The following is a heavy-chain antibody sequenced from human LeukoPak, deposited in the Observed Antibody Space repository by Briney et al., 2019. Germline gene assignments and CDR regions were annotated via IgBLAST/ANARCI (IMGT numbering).Heavy chain of an antibody. J-gene: IGHJ1*01. V-gene: IGHV3-11*06. CDR2: ISSGGTYT. D-gene: IGHD1-26*01. CDR1: GFTFSDYY. CDR3: ARLKYGSPQH. Sequence: GGSLRLSCAASGFTFSDYYMSWISQVPGKGLEWVSYISSGGTYTIYADSVRGRFTISRDDAKNSLFLQMNSLRAGDTAIYYCARLKYGSPQHWGQGTLVTVSS.